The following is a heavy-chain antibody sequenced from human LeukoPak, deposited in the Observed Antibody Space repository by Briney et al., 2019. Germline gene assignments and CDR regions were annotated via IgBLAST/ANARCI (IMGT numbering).Heavy chain of an antibody. J-gene: IGHJ4*02. CDR3: ARRYSSSWTH. D-gene: IGHD6-13*01. V-gene: IGHV3-66*02. CDR2: IYSGGST. Sequence: GALRLSCAASGFTVSSNYMSWVRQAPGKGLEWVSVIYSGGSTYYADSVKGRFTISRDNSKNALYLQMNSLRAEDTAVYCCARRYSSSWTHWGQGTLVTVSS. CDR1: GFTVSSNY.